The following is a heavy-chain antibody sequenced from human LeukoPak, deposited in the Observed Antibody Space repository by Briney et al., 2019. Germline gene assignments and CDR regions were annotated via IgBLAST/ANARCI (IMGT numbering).Heavy chain of an antibody. CDR1: GGSMRSYY. J-gene: IGHJ3*02. CDR3: ARHPPSYKGAFDI. V-gene: IGHV4-59*08. CDR2: IYYSGNT. Sequence: SETLSLTCTVSGGSMRSYYWSWIRQPLGKGLEWIAYIYYSGNTNYNPSLKSRVTISVDTSKNQFSLKLNSVTATDTAVYYCARHPPSYKGAFDIWGQGTMVTVSS. D-gene: IGHD1-14*01.